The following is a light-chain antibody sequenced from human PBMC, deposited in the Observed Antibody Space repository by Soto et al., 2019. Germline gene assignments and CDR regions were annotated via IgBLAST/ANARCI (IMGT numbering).Light chain of an antibody. V-gene: IGKV3-11*01. CDR1: QSVSSY. CDR3: QQRSNWPPWT. CDR2: DAS. J-gene: IGKJ1*01. Sequence: EIVLTQSPATLSLSPGERATLSCRASQSVSSYLAWYQQKPGQAPRLLIYDASNRATGIPARFSGSRSGTDFTLTISRLETEDLAVYYGQQRSNWPPWTVGLGNKGEIK.